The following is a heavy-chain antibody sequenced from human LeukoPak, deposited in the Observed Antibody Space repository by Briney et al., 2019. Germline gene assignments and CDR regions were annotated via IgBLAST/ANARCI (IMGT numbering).Heavy chain of an antibody. V-gene: IGHV3-23*01. CDR1: GFTFSSYA. Sequence: QPGGSLRLSCAASGFTFSSYAMSWVRQAPGKGLEWVSAISGSGGSTYYADSVKGRFTISRDNSKNTLYLQMNSLRAEDTAVYYCAGHARAGRYYDSSGYPGFDPWGQGTLVTVSS. J-gene: IGHJ5*02. CDR2: ISGSGGST. D-gene: IGHD3-22*01. CDR3: AGHARAGRYYDSSGYPGFDP.